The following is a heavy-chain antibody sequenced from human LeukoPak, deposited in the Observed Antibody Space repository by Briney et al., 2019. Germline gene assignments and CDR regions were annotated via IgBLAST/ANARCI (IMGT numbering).Heavy chain of an antibody. D-gene: IGHD3-3*01. Sequence: GGSLRLSCAASGFTFSSHGMHWVRQAPGKGLEWVAFVRSDGTTKYYADSVKGRFTISRDNSKNTLYLQMNSLRAEDTAVYYCAKMGPSITIFGVVIPYYFDYWGQGTLVTVSS. CDR2: VRSDGTTK. CDR1: GFTFSSHG. CDR3: AKMGPSITIFGVVIPYYFDY. V-gene: IGHV3-30*02. J-gene: IGHJ4*02.